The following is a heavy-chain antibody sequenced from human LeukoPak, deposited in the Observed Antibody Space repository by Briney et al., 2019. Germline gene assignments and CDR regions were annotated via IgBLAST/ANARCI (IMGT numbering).Heavy chain of an antibody. V-gene: IGHV1-69*13. CDR1: GGTFSSYA. Sequence: ASVKVSCKASGGTFSSYAISWVRQAPGQGLEWMGGIIPIFGTANYAQKFQGRVTITADESTSTAYMELSSLRSEDTAVYYCARISAIYGPGNRSLDYWGQGTLVTVSS. D-gene: IGHD3-10*01. CDR2: IIPIFGTA. J-gene: IGHJ4*02. CDR3: ARISAIYGPGNRSLDY.